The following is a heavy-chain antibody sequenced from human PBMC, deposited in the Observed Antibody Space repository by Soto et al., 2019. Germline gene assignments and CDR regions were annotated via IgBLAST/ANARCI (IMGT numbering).Heavy chain of an antibody. CDR1: GLTFSSYS. CDR2: ISSSSSYI. J-gene: IGHJ6*02. CDR3: ARVKGAAGYYYYGMDV. Sequence: RRLSCAASGLTFSSYSMNWVRQAPGKGLEWVSSISSSSSYIYYADSVKGRFTISRDNAKNSLYLQMNSLRAEDTAVYYCARVKGAAGYYYYGMDVWGQGTTVTVSS. V-gene: IGHV3-21*01. D-gene: IGHD6-25*01.